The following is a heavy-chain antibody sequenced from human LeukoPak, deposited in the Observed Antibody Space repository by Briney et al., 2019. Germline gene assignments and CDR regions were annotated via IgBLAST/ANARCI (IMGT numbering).Heavy chain of an antibody. V-gene: IGHV3-33*06. J-gene: IGHJ4*02. D-gene: IGHD3-3*01. CDR2: IWYDGSNK. Sequence: GXSLRLSCAASGFTFSSYGMHWVRQAPGKGVEWVAVIWYDGSNKYYADSVKGGFTIYRENKKNTMYLQMNSLRAEDTAVYYCAKDFWSGYFDYWGQGTLVTVSS. CDR1: GFTFSSYG. CDR3: AKDFWSGYFDY.